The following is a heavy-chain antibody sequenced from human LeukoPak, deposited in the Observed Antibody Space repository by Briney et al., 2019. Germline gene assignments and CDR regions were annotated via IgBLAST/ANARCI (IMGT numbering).Heavy chain of an antibody. CDR3: ARDFYCSGGSCSTGRLVY. CDR2: IKQDGSEK. D-gene: IGHD2-15*01. V-gene: IGHV3-7*04. Sequence: GRSLRLSCAASGFTFGSSGMHWVRQAPGKGLEWVANIKQDGSEKYYVDSVKGRFTISRDNAKNSLYLQMNSLKAEDTAVYYCARDFYCSGGSCSTGRLVYWGQGTLVTVSS. CDR1: GFTFGSSG. J-gene: IGHJ4*02.